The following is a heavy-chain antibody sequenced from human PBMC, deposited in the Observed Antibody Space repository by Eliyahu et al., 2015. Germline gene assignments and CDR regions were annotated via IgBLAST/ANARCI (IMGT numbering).Heavy chain of an antibody. CDR3: AKSAAHSDLWSGP. D-gene: IGHD3-3*01. Sequence: QLVESGGGVAQPGGSLRLSCAASGFTFSDYGMHWVRQAPGKGLQWVAFIQYDGNKKYYEDSVKGRFTISRDNSKNTLYLQMDSLRVDETAVYYCAKSAAHSDLWSGPWGQGTQVTVFS. V-gene: IGHV3-30*02. CDR1: GFTFSDYG. J-gene: IGHJ5*02. CDR2: IQYDGNKK.